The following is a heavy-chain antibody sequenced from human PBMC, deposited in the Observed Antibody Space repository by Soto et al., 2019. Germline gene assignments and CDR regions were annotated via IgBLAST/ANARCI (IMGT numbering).Heavy chain of an antibody. Sequence: QVHLMQSGAEVKKPGASVRVSCKASGYTFTNYYMHWVRQAPGQGLEWMGIINPSGGSPTFAEKFQGRVIMTRDTSTSTVYMELSSLRSEDSAVYYCARGYLSTVTTYGYFDYWGQGTLVTVSS. V-gene: IGHV1-46*03. D-gene: IGHD4-17*01. CDR2: INPSGGSP. J-gene: IGHJ4*02. CDR1: GYTFTNYY. CDR3: ARGYLSTVTTYGYFDY.